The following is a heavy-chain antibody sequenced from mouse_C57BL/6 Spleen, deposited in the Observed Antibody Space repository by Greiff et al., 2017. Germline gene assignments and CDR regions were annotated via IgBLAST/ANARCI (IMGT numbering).Heavy chain of an antibody. CDR2: ISSGSSTI. CDR3: ARELGMDY. V-gene: IGHV5-17*01. Sequence: EVQLQESGGGLVKPGGSLKLSCAASVFTFSDYGMHWVRQAPEKGLEWVAYISSGSSTIYYADTVKGRFTISRDNAKNTLFLQMTSLRSEDTAMYYCARELGMDYWGQGTSVTVSS. CDR1: VFTFSDYG. J-gene: IGHJ4*01. D-gene: IGHD4-1*01.